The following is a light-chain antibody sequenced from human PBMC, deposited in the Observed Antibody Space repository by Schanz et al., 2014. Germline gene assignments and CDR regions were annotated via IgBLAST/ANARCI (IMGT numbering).Light chain of an antibody. CDR3: QQRSNWPPWT. J-gene: IGKJ1*01. Sequence: EIVLTQSPATLSLSPGERATLSCRASQSVSSFLAWYQHKPGQAPRLLIFDASSRATGIPARFSGSGSGTDFTLTISSLEPEDFAVYYCQQRSNWPPWTFGQGTKVEV. V-gene: IGKV3-11*01. CDR2: DAS. CDR1: QSVSSF.